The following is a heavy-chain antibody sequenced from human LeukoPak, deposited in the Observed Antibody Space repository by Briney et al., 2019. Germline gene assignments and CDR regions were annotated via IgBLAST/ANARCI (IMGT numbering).Heavy chain of an antibody. CDR3: ARRAAAGRDDAFDM. CDR1: GFTFGSYS. CDR2: MSSSSSYI. Sequence: GGSLRLSCAASGFTFGSYSMNWVRQTPGKGLEWVSYMSSSSSYIYYADSVKGRFTISRDNAKNSLHLQMSSLRAEDTAVYYCARRAAAGRDDAFDMWGQGTMVTVSS. V-gene: IGHV3-21*01. J-gene: IGHJ3*02. D-gene: IGHD6-13*01.